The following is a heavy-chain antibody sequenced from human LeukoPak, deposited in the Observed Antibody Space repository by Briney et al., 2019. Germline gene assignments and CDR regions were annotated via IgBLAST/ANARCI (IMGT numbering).Heavy chain of an antibody. Sequence: GGSLRLSCAASRFTFNSYGMFWVRQAPGEGLECLSFIWYGGSNKYYADSVKGRFTISRDNSKNTLYLQMNSLRAEDTAVYYCARELVEGTKDYDSSGPEGAVDYWGQGTLVTVSS. D-gene: IGHD3-22*01. CDR3: ARELVEGTKDYDSSGPEGAVDY. CDR2: IWYGGSNK. CDR1: RFTFNSYG. J-gene: IGHJ4*02. V-gene: IGHV3-30*02.